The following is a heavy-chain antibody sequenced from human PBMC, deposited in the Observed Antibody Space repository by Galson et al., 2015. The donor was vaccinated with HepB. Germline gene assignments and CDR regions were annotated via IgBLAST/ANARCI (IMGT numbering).Heavy chain of an antibody. V-gene: IGHV3-33*01. J-gene: IGHJ4*02. Sequence: SLRLSCAASGFSFSRYGVHWVRQAPGKGLEWVAAIWYDGTNKYYADSVKGRFTISRDNSKNTLYLQMNSLRAEDTAVYYCARRSIGGYDPYYFDYWGQGTLVIVSS. CDR3: ARRSIGGYDPYYFDY. D-gene: IGHD5-12*01. CDR2: IWYDGTNK. CDR1: GFSFSRYG.